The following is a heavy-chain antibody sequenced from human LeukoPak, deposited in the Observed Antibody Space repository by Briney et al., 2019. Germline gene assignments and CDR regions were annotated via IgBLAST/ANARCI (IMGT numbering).Heavy chain of an antibody. Sequence: ASVKVSCKASGYTFTSYGISWVRQAPGQGLEWMGWISAYNGNTNYAQKLQGRVTMTTDTSTSTAYMELRSLRSDDTAVYYCANEQLPSGGLGMDVWGQGTTVTVSS. CDR1: GYTFTSYG. J-gene: IGHJ6*02. CDR3: ANEQLPSGGLGMDV. CDR2: ISAYNGNT. D-gene: IGHD6-13*01. V-gene: IGHV1-18*01.